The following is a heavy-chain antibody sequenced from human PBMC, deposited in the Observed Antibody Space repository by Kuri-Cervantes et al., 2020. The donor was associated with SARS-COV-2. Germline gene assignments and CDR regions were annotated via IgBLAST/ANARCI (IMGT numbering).Heavy chain of an antibody. CDR3: AKDAYYDFWSGYYPDWYFDL. CDR1: GFTFSSYS. V-gene: IGHV3-48*01. Sequence: GESLKISCAASGFTFSSYSMNWVRQAPGKGLEWVSYISSSSSTIYYADSVKGRFTISRDNAKNSLYLQMNSLRAEDTAVYYCAKDAYYDFWSGYYPDWYFDLWGRGTLVTVSS. CDR2: ISSSSSTI. J-gene: IGHJ2*01. D-gene: IGHD3-3*01.